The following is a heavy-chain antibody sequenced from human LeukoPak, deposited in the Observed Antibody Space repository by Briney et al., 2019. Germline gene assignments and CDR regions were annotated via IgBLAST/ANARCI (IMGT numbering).Heavy chain of an antibody. CDR2: ISGSGGTI. CDR1: GFTFSAYY. Sequence: TAGGSLRLSCAASGFTFSAYYMSWVRQAPGKGLEWVSYISGSGGTIYYADSVKGRFTISRDDAKKSLFLQMNSLRVEDTAVYYCARDRLVWNRHDAFEIWGQGTMVTVS. D-gene: IGHD1-1*01. V-gene: IGHV3-11*04. J-gene: IGHJ3*02. CDR3: ARDRLVWNRHDAFEI.